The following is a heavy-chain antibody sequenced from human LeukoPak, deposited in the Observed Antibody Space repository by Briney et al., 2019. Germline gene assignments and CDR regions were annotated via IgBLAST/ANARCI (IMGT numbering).Heavy chain of an antibody. CDR2: ISYSGST. D-gene: IGHD6-13*01. CDR3: ARDSEVIAAEGNWFDP. V-gene: IGHV4-34*01. J-gene: IGHJ5*02. Sequence: AETLSLTCAVYGDSFSGYYWSWLRQPPGKGLEGIGSISYSGSTYYNPSLKSRVTISLDMSNNQFSLKLSSVTAADTAFYYCARDSEVIAAEGNWFDPWGQGTLVTVSS. CDR1: GDSFSGYY.